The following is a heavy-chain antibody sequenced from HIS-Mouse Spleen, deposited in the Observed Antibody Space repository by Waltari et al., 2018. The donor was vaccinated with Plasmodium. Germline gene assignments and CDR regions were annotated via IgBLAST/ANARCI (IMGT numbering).Heavy chain of an antibody. D-gene: IGHD6-13*01. J-gene: IGHJ2*01. CDR3: ASSWYWYFDL. CDR1: GFTFSSYW. CDR2: IKQEGRKK. V-gene: IGHV3-7*01. Sequence: EVQLVESGGGLVQPGGSLRLSCAASGFTFSSYWMSWVRQAPGKGLGWVTNIKQEGRKKYYVDSVKGRFTNSRDNAKNSLYLQMNSLRAEDTAVYYCASSWYWYFDLWGRGTLVTVSS.